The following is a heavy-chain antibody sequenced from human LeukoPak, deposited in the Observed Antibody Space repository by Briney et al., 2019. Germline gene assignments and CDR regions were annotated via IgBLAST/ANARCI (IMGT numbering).Heavy chain of an antibody. CDR2: ISPDGNSD. D-gene: IGHD3-22*01. CDR3: AKINNYDDY. CDR1: GFTFSSFG. V-gene: IGHV3-30*18. Sequence: GRSLRLSCAASGFTFSSFGIHWVRQAPGMGLEWVAAISPDGNSDYYTDSVKGRFTVSRDNSKNMIYLQMNSLRGEDSAVYYCAKINNYDDYWGQGTLVTVSS. J-gene: IGHJ4*02.